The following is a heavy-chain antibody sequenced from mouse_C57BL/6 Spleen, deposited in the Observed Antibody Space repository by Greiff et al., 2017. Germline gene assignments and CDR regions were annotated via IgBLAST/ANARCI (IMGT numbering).Heavy chain of an antibody. CDR2: ISSGSSTI. CDR1: GFTFSDYG. Sequence: EVQGVESGGGLVKPGGSLKLSCAASGFTFSDYGMHWVRQAPEKGLEWVAYISSGSSTIYYADTVKGRFTISRDNAKNTLFLQMTSLRAEDTAMYYCARDYYGYGDYAMDYWGQGTSVTVSS. J-gene: IGHJ4*01. D-gene: IGHD2-2*01. V-gene: IGHV5-17*01. CDR3: ARDYYGYGDYAMDY.